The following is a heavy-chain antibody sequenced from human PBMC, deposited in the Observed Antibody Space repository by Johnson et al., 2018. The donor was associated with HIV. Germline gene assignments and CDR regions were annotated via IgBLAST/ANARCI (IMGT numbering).Heavy chain of an antibody. CDR3: ARRRYSTSWQEAFDI. CDR1: QFTFSNFG. Sequence: VQLVESGGGVVQPGRSLRLSCAASQFTFSNFGMHWVRQAPGKGLEHVSAISGNGGSTYYANSVKGRFTISRDNFKNTLYLQMGSLTAEDMAVYYCARRRYSTSWQEAFDIWGQGTMVTVSS. D-gene: IGHD6-13*01. J-gene: IGHJ3*02. V-gene: IGHV3-64*01. CDR2: ISGNGGST.